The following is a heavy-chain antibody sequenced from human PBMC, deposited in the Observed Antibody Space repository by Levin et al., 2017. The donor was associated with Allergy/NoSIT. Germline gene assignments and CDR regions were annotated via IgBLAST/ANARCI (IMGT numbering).Heavy chain of an antibody. J-gene: IGHJ4*02. CDR1: RFTFSSFW. D-gene: IGHD1-26*01. CDR2: INSDGSST. V-gene: IGHV3-74*01. Sequence: PGGSLRLSCAASRFTFSSFWMHWVRQAPGKGLVWVSRINSDGSSTNYADSVKGRFTISRDNAKNTLYLQLNSLRAEDTAVYYCARVGIRGSADCHFAYWGQGSLVTGSS. CDR3: ARVGIRGSADCHFAY.